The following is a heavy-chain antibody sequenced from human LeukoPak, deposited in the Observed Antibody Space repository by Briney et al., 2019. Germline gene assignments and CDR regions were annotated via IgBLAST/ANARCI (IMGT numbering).Heavy chain of an antibody. J-gene: IGHJ4*02. Sequence: GASLKISCKGSGSRFTSYWISWVRQMPGKGLEWMGRIDPSDSYTNYSPSFQGHATISADKSISTAYLQWSSLKASDTAMYYCARLWFGELLDPNWGQGTLVTVSS. CDR1: GSRFTSYW. V-gene: IGHV5-10-1*01. CDR3: ARLWFGELLDPN. CDR2: IDPSDSYT. D-gene: IGHD3-10*01.